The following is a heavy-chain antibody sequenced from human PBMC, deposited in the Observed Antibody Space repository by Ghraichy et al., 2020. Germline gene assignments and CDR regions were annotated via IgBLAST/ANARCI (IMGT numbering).Heavy chain of an antibody. D-gene: IGHD4-17*01. CDR3: ARDPYGDYKYGGTDY. J-gene: IGHJ4*02. V-gene: IGHV3-7*01. Sequence: GESLNISCAASGFNFARHWMSWVRQVPGKGLEWVASIKSDGSDRYYVDSVKGRFTISRDNAENSVSLELTSVRAEDTAVYYCARDPYGDYKYGGTDYWGRGTLVSVSS. CDR1: GFNFARHW. CDR2: IKSDGSDR.